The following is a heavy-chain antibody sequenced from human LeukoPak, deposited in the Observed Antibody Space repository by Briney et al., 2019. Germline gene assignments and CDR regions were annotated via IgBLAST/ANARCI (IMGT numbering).Heavy chain of an antibody. J-gene: IGHJ4*02. Sequence: KASETLSLTCNVSGGSISSSYWSWIRQPPGKGLEWIGYISYRGITHYNPSLKSRVTISVDTSKNQFSLKLSSVTAADTAVYYCARAPGYCSGGSCYTAPYYFGYWGQGTLVTVSS. CDR3: ARAPGYCSGGSCYTAPYYFGY. CDR2: ISYRGIT. V-gene: IGHV4-59*01. CDR1: GGSISSSY. D-gene: IGHD2-15*01.